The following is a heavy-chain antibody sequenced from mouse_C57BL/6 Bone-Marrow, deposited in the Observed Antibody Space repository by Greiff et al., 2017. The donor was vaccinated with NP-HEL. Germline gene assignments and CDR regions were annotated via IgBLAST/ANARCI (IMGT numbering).Heavy chain of an antibody. V-gene: IGHV1-64*01. CDR1: GYTFTSYW. CDR2: IHPNSGST. CDR3: ASRDYYGNYLGY. J-gene: IGHJ2*01. Sequence: QVQLQQPGAELVKPGASVKLSCKASGYTFTSYWMHWVKQRPGQGLEWIGRIHPNSGSTNYNEKFKSKATLTVDKSSSTAYMQLSSLTSEDSAVYYCASRDYYGNYLGYWGQGTTLTVSS. D-gene: IGHD2-1*01.